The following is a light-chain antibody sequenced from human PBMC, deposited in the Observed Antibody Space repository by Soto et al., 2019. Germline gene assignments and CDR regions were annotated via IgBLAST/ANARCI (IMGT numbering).Light chain of an antibody. Sequence: QSVLTQPLSVSGSPDQSVTITCAGTSSDVGAFNYVSWYQQHPGKAPKLMIFDVRERPSGVPDRFSGSRSGNTASLTISGLQTEDEADYYCSSYVGDSNYVFGPGTKVTVL. V-gene: IGLV2-11*01. CDR2: DVR. CDR1: SSDVGAFNY. CDR3: SSYVGDSNYV. J-gene: IGLJ1*01.